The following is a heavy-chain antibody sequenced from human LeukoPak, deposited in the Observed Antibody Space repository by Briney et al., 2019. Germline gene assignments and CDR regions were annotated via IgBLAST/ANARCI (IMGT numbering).Heavy chain of an antibody. V-gene: IGHV3-13*01. CDR3: ARERDGPGIGLDV. CDR2: IDTAGKT. CDR1: GFTFSSND. J-gene: IGHJ6*02. Sequence: GGSLRLSCAASGFTFSSNDMYWVRQAPGKGLEWVSGIDTAGKTYYPGSVKGRFTVSRENAKNSLYLQMNSLRPGDTAVYYCARERDGPGIGLDVWAKGPRSPSP. D-gene: IGHD3-10*01.